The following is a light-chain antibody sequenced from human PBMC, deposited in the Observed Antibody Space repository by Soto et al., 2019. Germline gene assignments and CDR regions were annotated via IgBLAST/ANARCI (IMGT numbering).Light chain of an antibody. CDR3: QQYASSPWT. J-gene: IGKJ1*01. V-gene: IGKV3-20*01. CDR2: GAS. CDR1: ETVSTGS. Sequence: EIVLTQSPATLPLSPGEKATLSCTASETVSTGSLAWYQHKPGQAPRRLIFGASVSATDSPDRFSGSGSGTDFTLTITRLEPEDFAGSHCQQYASSPWTFGQGTMLEIK.